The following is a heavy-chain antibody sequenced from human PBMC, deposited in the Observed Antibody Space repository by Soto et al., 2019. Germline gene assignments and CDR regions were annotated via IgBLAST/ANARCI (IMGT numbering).Heavy chain of an antibody. J-gene: IGHJ4*02. D-gene: IGHD3-22*01. CDR3: AREQMIVVVFDY. CDR2: IYYSGST. Sequence: SETLSLTCTVSGGSISSGDYYWSWIRQPPGKGLEWIGYIYYSGSTYYNPSLKSRVTISVDTSKNQFSLKLSSVAAADTAVYYCAREQMIVVVFDYWGQGTLVTVSS. V-gene: IGHV4-30-4*01. CDR1: GGSISSGDYY.